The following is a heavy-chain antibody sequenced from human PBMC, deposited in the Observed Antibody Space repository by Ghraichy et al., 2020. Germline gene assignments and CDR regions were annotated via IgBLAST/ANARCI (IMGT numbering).Heavy chain of an antibody. Sequence: SETLSLTCSVSGGSITNTYYYWAWIRQPPGKGLEGIGSLYFDGATYYNSSLSSRVFISVDTSKNLFSLKLTSVTTKDTAVYFCAKGKRFNLNPEAFDSWGQGALVTVSS. CDR3: AKGKRFNLNPEAFDS. CDR2: LYFDGAT. V-gene: IGHV4-39*01. CDR1: GGSITNTYYY. D-gene: IGHD1-20*01. J-gene: IGHJ4*02.